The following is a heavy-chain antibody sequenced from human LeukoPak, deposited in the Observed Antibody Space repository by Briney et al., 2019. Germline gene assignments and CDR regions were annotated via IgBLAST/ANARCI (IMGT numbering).Heavy chain of an antibody. V-gene: IGHV4-34*01. J-gene: IGHJ3*02. D-gene: IGHD1-1*01. Sequence: SETLSLTCAVYGGSFGGYYWSWIRQPPGKGLEWIGEINHSGSTNYNPSLKSRVTISVDTSKNQFSLKLSSVTAADTAVYYCARRNDRNAFDIWGQGTMVTVSS. CDR2: INHSGST. CDR1: GGSFGGYY. CDR3: ARRNDRNAFDI.